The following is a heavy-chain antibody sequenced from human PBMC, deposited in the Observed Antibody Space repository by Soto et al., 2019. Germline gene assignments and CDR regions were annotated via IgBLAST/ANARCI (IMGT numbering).Heavy chain of an antibody. Sequence: QVQLVESGGGVVQPGRSLRLSCAASGFTFSSYGMHWVRQAPGKGLEWVAVISYDGSNKYYADSVKGRFTISRDNSKNTLYLQMNSLRAEDTAVYYCAKDHGGYGDYYFDYWGQGTLVTVS. CDR2: ISYDGSNK. CDR1: GFTFSSYG. J-gene: IGHJ4*02. CDR3: AKDHGGYGDYYFDY. V-gene: IGHV3-30*18. D-gene: IGHD4-17*01.